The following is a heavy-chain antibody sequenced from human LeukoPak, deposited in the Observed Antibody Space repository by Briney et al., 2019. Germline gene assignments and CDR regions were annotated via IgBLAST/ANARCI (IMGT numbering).Heavy chain of an antibody. J-gene: IGHJ4*02. CDR3: ARDRAPSVYIDYIH. V-gene: IGHV3-7*01. D-gene: IGHD1-14*01. CDR2: IKQDGSAG. CDR1: GFTFSNYW. Sequence: GGSLRLSCVASGFTFSNYWMSWVRQAPGKGLEWVANIKQDGSAGFYADSAEGRFTISRDNTKNSLYLQMTGLRAEDTAVYYCARDRAPSVYIDYIHWGQGTLVTVSS.